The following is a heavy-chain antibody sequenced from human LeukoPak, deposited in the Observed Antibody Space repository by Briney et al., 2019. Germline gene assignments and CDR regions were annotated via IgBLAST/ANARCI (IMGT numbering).Heavy chain of an antibody. CDR2: RKQDGSEK. D-gene: IGHD5-18*01. J-gene: IGHJ4*02. CDR1: GFTYSSYW. V-gene: IGHV3-7*01. Sequence: GGSLRLSCAASGFTYSSYWMSWVRQAPGKGLEGVANRKQDGSEKYYVDSVKGRFTISRDNAKNSLYLQMNSLRAEDTPVYYCVLSTRYSYADYWGQGTLVTVSS. CDR3: VLSTRYSYADY.